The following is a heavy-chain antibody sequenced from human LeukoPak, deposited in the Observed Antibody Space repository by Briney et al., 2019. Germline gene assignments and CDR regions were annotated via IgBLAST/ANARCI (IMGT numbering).Heavy chain of an antibody. J-gene: IGHJ4*02. CDR1: GFTFACYY. Sequence: GASVKVSCKASGFTFACYYMHWVRQAPGQALEWIGIINPRGDSTSYAQNFQGRVSMTKDTSSSTLFMELRSLRSEDTAVYYCAREFSSSCLDFWGLGTLVTVSS. D-gene: IGHD2-2*01. CDR3: AREFSSSCLDF. CDR2: INPRGDST. V-gene: IGHV1-46*01.